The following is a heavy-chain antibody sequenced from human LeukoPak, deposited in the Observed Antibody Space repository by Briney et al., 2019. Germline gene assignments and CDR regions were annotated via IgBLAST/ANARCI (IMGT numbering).Heavy chain of an antibody. J-gene: IGHJ5*02. CDR2: ISSSSSYI. Sequence: GGSLRLSCAASGFTFSSYSMNWVRQAPGKGLEWVSSISSSSSYIYYADSVKGRFTISRDNSKNTLYLQMTSLRAEDTAVYYCARREVTPYNWFDPWGQGTLVTVSS. V-gene: IGHV3-21*01. D-gene: IGHD4-23*01. CDR1: GFTFSSYS. CDR3: ARREVTPYNWFDP.